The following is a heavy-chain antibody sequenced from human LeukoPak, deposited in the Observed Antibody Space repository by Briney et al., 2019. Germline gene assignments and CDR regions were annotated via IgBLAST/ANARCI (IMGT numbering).Heavy chain of an antibody. CDR2: INHSGST. D-gene: IGHD5-18*01. CDR1: GGSFSGYY. V-gene: IGHV4-34*01. Sequence: SDTLSLTCAVYGGSFSGYYWSWIRQPPGKGLEWIGEINHSGSTNYNPSLKSRVTISVDTSKNQFSLKLSSVTAADTAVYYCARTRIQLWSSPLDYWGQGTLVTVSS. CDR3: ARTRIQLWSSPLDY. J-gene: IGHJ4*02.